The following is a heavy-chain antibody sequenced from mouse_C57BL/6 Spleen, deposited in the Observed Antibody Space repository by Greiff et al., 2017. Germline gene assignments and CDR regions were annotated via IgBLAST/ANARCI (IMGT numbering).Heavy chain of an antibody. CDR1: GYTFTSSW. D-gene: IGHD2-2*01. CDR3: ARGNGYDGYFDY. CDR2: ILPKSGGT. V-gene: IGHV1-72*01. J-gene: IGHJ2*01. Sequence: QVQLQQPGAELVKPGASVKLSCKASGYTFTSSWIDWVKQRPGRGLEWIGGILPKSGGTNYNEKFKSKATLTVDKPSSTAYMQLSSLTSEDSAVIYCARGNGYDGYFDYWGQGTTLTVSS.